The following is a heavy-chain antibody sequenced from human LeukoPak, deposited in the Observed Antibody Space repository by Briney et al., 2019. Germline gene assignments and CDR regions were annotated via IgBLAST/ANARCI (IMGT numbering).Heavy chain of an antibody. Sequence: PGGSLRLSCAASGFTFSSYWMSWVRQAPGKGLEWVGFIRGKAYGGTTEYAASVKGRFTISRDDSKSIAYLQMNSLKTEDTAVYYCTRAEYSSLPYYYYYMDVWGKGTTVTVSS. CDR3: TRAEYSSLPYYYYYMDV. CDR1: GFTFSSYW. D-gene: IGHD6-6*01. J-gene: IGHJ6*03. V-gene: IGHV3-49*04. CDR2: IRGKAYGGTT.